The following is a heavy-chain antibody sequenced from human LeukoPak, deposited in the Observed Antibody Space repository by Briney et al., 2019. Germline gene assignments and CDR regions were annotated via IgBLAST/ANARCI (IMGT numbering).Heavy chain of an antibody. Sequence: PGGALRLSCAASGFTFSSYWMSWVRQAPGKGLEWVANIKQDGSEKYYVDSVKGRFTISRDNAKNSLYLQMNSQRAEDTAVYYCANHGSGPYYYYAMDVWGKGTTVTVSS. D-gene: IGHD3-10*01. J-gene: IGHJ6*04. CDR3: ANHGSGPYYYYAMDV. CDR1: GFTFSSYW. CDR2: IKQDGSEK. V-gene: IGHV3-7*03.